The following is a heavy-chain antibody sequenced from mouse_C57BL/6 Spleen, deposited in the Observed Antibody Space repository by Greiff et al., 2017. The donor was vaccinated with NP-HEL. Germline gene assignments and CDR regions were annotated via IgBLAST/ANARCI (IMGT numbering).Heavy chain of an antibody. D-gene: IGHD1-1*01. CDR2: INYDGSST. CDR1: GFTFSDYY. J-gene: IGHJ4*01. V-gene: IGHV5-16*01. Sequence: DVQLQESEGGLVQPGSSMKLSCTASGFTFSDYYMAWVRQVPEKGLEWVANINYDGSSTYYLDSLKSRFIISRDNAKNILYLQMSSLKSEDTATYYCARDSYYYGSSPYAMDYWGQGTSVTVSS. CDR3: ARDSYYYGSSPYAMDY.